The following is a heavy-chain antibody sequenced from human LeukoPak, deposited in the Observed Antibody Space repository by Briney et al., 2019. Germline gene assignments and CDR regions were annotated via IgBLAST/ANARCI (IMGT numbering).Heavy chain of an antibody. V-gene: IGHV4-4*07. D-gene: IGHD1-26*01. CDR2: VYSSGST. Sequence: PSETLSLTCTVSGDSISTYYWTWIRQPAGKGLEWIGRVYSSGSTTDNPSLKSRVTMSLDTSNNQFSLKLNSVTAADTAMYYCASGRGGASDWYFDLWGRGTLVTVSS. J-gene: IGHJ2*01. CDR3: ASGRGGASDWYFDL. CDR1: GDSISTYY.